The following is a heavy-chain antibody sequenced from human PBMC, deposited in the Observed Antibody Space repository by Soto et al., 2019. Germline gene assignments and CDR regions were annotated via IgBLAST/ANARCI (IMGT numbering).Heavy chain of an antibody. Sequence: PGESLKISCKGSGYSFTSYWIGWVRQMPGKGLEWMGIIYPGDSDTRYSPSFQGQVTMSADKSISTAYLQWSSLKASDTAMYYCARRRSQKGPFTGAYDYWGQGTLVTVS. D-gene: IGHD3-10*01. CDR3: ARRRSQKGPFTGAYDY. CDR2: IYPGDSDT. V-gene: IGHV5-51*01. CDR1: GYSFTSYW. J-gene: IGHJ4*02.